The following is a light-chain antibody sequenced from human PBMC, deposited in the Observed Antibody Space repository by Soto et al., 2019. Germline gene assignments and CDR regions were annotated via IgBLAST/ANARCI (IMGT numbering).Light chain of an antibody. CDR2: DNI. Sequence: QSVLTQSPSVSAAPGQKVTISCSGTSSNIGNNYVSWYQQFPDTAPNLLIYDNIKRPSGIPDRFSGSKSGTSATLVISGLQTGDEADYYCGTWAGSRNCVFGGGTKLTVL. CDR3: GTWAGSRNCV. V-gene: IGLV1-51*01. J-gene: IGLJ3*02. CDR1: SSNIGNNY.